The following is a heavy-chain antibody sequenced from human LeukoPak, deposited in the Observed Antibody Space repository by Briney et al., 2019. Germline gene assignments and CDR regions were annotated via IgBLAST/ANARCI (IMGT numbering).Heavy chain of an antibody. Sequence: GASLRLSCTASGFTFGDYALSWFRQAPGKGLEWVSVIYSGGGTYYADSVKGRFTISRDNSKNTLYLQMNSLRAEDTAVYYCAREIVGTAGAFDIWGQGTMVTVSS. V-gene: IGHV3-53*01. J-gene: IGHJ3*02. CDR1: GFTFGDYA. CDR2: IYSGGGT. D-gene: IGHD2-21*01. CDR3: AREIVGTAGAFDI.